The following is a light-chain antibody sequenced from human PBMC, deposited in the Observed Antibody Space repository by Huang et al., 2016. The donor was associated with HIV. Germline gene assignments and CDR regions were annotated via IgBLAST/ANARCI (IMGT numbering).Light chain of an antibody. CDR2: AAS. CDR3: QIYESAPRT. V-gene: IGKV1-27*01. Sequence: IEMTQSPPSLSASIGDRVTLTCRASRGINTCLAWYQQQPGKPPKLLIYAASILHAGVPSRFSGSGSGTDFTLTISSLQPEDVAYDYCQIYESAPRTFGQGTKVELK. CDR1: RGINTC. J-gene: IGKJ1*01.